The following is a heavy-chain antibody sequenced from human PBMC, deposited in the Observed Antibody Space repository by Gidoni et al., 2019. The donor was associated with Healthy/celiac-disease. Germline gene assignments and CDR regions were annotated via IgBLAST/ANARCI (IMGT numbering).Heavy chain of an antibody. CDR3: ARACVRDYFDY. J-gene: IGHJ4*02. CDR2: IWYDGSNK. Sequence: QVQLVESGGGVVEPGRSLRLSCAASGFTFSSYGMHWVRQAPGKGLEWVAVIWYDGSNKYYADSVKGRFTISRDNSKNTLYLQMNSLRAEDTAVYYCARACVRDYFDYWGQGTLVTVSS. CDR1: GFTFSSYG. V-gene: IGHV3-33*01.